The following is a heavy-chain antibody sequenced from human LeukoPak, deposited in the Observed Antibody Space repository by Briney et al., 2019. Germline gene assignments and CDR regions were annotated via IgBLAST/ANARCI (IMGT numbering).Heavy chain of an antibody. V-gene: IGHV3-21*01. D-gene: IGHD2-15*01. CDR2: ISSSSSNI. J-gene: IGHJ4*02. CDR1: GFTFSSYS. Sequence: GGSLRLSCAASGFTFSSYSRNWVRQAPGKGLEWVSSISSSSSNIYYADSVKGRFTISRDNAKNTLYLQMNSLRAEDTAVYYCASLAVIAAGYWGQGTLVTVSS. CDR3: ASLAVIAAGY.